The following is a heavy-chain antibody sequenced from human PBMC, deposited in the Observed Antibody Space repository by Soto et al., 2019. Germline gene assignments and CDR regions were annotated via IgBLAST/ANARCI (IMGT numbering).Heavy chain of an antibody. V-gene: IGHV1-8*01. CDR1: GYTFTSYD. J-gene: IGHJ6*03. D-gene: IGHD6-13*01. CDR2: MNPNSGNT. CDR3: ARSASAAGFYYYYYMDV. Sequence: ASVKVSCKASGYTFTSYDINWVRQATGQRLEWMGWMNPNSGNTGYAQKFQGRVTMTRNTSISTAYMELSSLRSEDTAVYYCARSASAAGFYYYYYMDVWGKGTTVTVSS.